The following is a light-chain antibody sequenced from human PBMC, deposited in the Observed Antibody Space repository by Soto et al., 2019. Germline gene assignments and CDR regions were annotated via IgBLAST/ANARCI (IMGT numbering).Light chain of an antibody. CDR3: LQDYNYPWT. Sequence: AIQMTPSPSSLSSSVGDRGTITCRASQGIRNDLGWYQQKAGKAPKLLIYAASSLQRGVPSRFSGSGSGSDFTLTISSLQPEDYATYYCLQDYNYPWTFGQGTKVDIK. V-gene: IGKV1-6*01. CDR1: QGIRND. CDR2: AAS. J-gene: IGKJ1*01.